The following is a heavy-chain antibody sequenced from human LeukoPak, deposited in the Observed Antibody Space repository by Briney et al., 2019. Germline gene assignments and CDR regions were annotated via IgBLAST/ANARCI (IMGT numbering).Heavy chain of an antibody. J-gene: IGHJ4*02. CDR2: MSGSGVTT. CDR1: GFTFSSYA. CDR3: AKFPKWDYFDY. V-gene: IGHV3-23*01. Sequence: PGGSLRLSCAASGFTFSSYAMSWVRQAPGMGLEWVSSMSGSGVTTYYADSVKGRFTISRDNSKNTLYLQMNSLRAEDTAVYYCAKFPKWDYFDYWGQGTLVTVSS. D-gene: IGHD1-26*01.